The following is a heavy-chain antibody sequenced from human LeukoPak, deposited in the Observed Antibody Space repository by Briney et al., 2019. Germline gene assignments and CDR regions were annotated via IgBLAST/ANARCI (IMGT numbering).Heavy chain of an antibody. CDR3: ARETAYAFDI. CDR2: ISSSSSTI. V-gene: IGHV3-48*01. J-gene: IGHJ3*02. CDR1: GFSFSGYS. Sequence: PGGSLRLSCAASGFSFSGYSMNWVRQAPGKGLEWVSYISSSSSTISYADSVRGRFTISRDNAKNSLYLQMNSLRAEDTAVYYCARETAYAFDIWGQGTMVTVSS.